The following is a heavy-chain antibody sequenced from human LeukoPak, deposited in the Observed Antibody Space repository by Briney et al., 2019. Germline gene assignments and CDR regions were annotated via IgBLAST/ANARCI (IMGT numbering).Heavy chain of an antibody. CDR1: GGSISSSSYY. Sequence: NPSETLSLTCTVSGGSISSSSYYWSWIRQPPGKGLEWIGEINHSGSTNYNPSLKSRVTISVDTSKNQFSLKLSSVTAADTAVYYCARAGLYDYGDYEYNWFDPWGQGTLVTVSS. V-gene: IGHV4-39*07. J-gene: IGHJ5*02. CDR3: ARAGLYDYGDYEYNWFDP. CDR2: INHSGST. D-gene: IGHD4-17*01.